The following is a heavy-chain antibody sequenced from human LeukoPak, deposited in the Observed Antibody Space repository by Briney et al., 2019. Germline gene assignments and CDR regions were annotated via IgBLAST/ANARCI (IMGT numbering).Heavy chain of an antibody. CDR1: EFTFSSYG. Sequence: GGSLRLSCAASEFTFSSYGMNWVRQAPGKGLEWVAFIRYDGSNKYYADSVKGRFTISRDNSKNTLYLQMNSLRAEDTAVYYCANQVVTWVNDAFDIWGQGTMVTVSP. V-gene: IGHV3-30*02. J-gene: IGHJ3*02. D-gene: IGHD4-23*01. CDR2: IRYDGSNK. CDR3: ANQVVTWVNDAFDI.